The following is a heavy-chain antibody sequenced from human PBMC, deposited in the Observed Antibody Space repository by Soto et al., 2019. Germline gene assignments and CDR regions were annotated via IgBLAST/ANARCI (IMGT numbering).Heavy chain of an antibody. V-gene: IGHV5-51*01. J-gene: IGHJ6*02. CDR1: GYTFTDYL. Sequence: GESLNTSCKGSGYTFTDYLIGWVRQLPGKGLERMGIIHPCDSDTRYNPSFHGHVTITVDKSTSTAYLQWNTLKASDTAMYYCARYISNFRFYYYPMGVWGQGTKVP. D-gene: IGHD4-4*01. CDR2: IHPCDSDT. CDR3: ARYISNFRFYYYPMGV.